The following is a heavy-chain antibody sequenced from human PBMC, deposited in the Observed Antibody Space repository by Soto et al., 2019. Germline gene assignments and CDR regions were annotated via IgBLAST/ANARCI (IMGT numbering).Heavy chain of an antibody. CDR1: GGSISSSSYF. J-gene: IGHJ4*02. D-gene: IGHD3-9*01. CDR2: IYYSGNT. V-gene: IGHV4-39*07. Sequence: PSETLSLTCTVSGGSISSSSYFWGWIRQPPGRGPEWIGSIYYSGNTYYKPSLKSRVSISIDTSRNQFSLKLSSVTAADTAVYYCARDSDIRDGSIDYWGQGTQVTVSS. CDR3: ARDSDIRDGSIDY.